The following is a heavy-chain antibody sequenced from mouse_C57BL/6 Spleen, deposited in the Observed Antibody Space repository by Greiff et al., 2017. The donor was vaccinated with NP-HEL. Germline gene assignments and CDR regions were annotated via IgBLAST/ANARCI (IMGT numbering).Heavy chain of an antibody. D-gene: IGHD2-4*01. CDR2: INPNNGGT. J-gene: IGHJ1*03. CDR1: GYTFTDYN. Sequence: VQLKQSGPELVKPGASVKIPCKASGYTFTDYNMDWVKQSHGKSLEWIGDINPNNGGTIYNQKFKGKATLTVDKSSSTAYMELRSLTSEDTAVYYCARSPDYDWYFDVWGTGTTVTVSS. CDR3: ARSPDYDWYFDV. V-gene: IGHV1-18*01.